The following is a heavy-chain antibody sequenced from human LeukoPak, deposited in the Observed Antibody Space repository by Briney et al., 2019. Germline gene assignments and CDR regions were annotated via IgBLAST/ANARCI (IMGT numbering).Heavy chain of an antibody. CDR2: INPNSGGT. D-gene: IGHD5-12*01. CDR3: ARVRSRYSGYEALGY. J-gene: IGHJ4*02. CDR1: GYTFTGYH. V-gene: IGHV1-2*02. Sequence: GASVKVSCKTSGYTFTGYHMHWVRQAPGQGLEWMGWINPNSGGTTYAQKFQGRVTMTRDTSISTAYMDLSSLRSDDTAVYYRARVRSRYSGYEALGYWGQGTLVTVSS.